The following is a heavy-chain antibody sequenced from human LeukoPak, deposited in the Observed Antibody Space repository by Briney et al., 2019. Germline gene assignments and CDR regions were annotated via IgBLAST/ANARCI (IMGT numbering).Heavy chain of an antibody. CDR2: IRYDGSNK. V-gene: IGHV3-30*02. Sequence: SGGSLRLSCAASGFTFSSYGMHWVRQAPGKRLEWVAFIRYDGSNKYYADSVKGRFTISRDNSKNTLYLQMNSLRAEDTAVYYCAKDENIVVVPAAPWYYYYYMDVWGKGTTVTVSS. J-gene: IGHJ6*03. CDR3: AKDENIVVVPAAPWYYYYYMDV. CDR1: GFTFSSYG. D-gene: IGHD2-2*01.